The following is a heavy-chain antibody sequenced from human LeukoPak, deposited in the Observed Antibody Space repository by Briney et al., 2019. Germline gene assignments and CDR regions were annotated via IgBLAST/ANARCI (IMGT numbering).Heavy chain of an antibody. CDR2: IYHSGST. Sequence: SETLSLTCTVSGYSISSGYCWGWIRQPPGKGLEWIGSIYHSGSTYYNPSLKSRVTISVDTSKNQFSLKLSSVTAADTAVYYCARDTGLIVVVPADTAEDNWFDPWGQGTLVTVSS. V-gene: IGHV4-38-2*02. CDR3: ARDTGLIVVVPADTAEDNWFDP. D-gene: IGHD2-2*01. J-gene: IGHJ5*02. CDR1: GYSISSGYC.